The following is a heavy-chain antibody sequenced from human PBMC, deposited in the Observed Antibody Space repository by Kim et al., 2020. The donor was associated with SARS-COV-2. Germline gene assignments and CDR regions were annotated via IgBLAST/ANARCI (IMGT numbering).Heavy chain of an antibody. V-gene: IGHV4-39*01. CDR2: IYYSGST. D-gene: IGHD3-22*01. Sequence: SETLSLTCTVSGGSISSSSYYWGWIRQPPGKGLEWIGSIYYSGSTYYNPSLKSRVTISVDTSKNQFSLKLSSVTAADTAVYYCARHGPVPITMIVVYFDYWGQGTLVTVSS. CDR3: ARHGPVPITMIVVYFDY. CDR1: GGSISSSSYY. J-gene: IGHJ4*02.